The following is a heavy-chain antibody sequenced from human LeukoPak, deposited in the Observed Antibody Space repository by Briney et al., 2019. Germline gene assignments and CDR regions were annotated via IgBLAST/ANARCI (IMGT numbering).Heavy chain of an antibody. D-gene: IGHD5-12*01. J-gene: IGHJ4*02. V-gene: IGHV3-30*18. CDR3: AKDTRATY. CDR1: GFTFSSYG. CDR2: ISYDGSNK. Sequence: GRSLRLSCAASGFTFSSYGMHWVRQAPGKGLEWVAVISYDGSNKYYADSVKGRFTISRDNSKNTLYLQMNSLRAEDTAVYYCAKDTRATYWGQGTLVTVSS.